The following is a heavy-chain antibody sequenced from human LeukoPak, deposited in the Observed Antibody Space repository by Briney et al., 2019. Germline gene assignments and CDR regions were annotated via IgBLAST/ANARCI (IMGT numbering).Heavy chain of an antibody. CDR2: IIPIFGIA. CDR3: ARDREWLQSHYFDY. V-gene: IGHV1-69*17. D-gene: IGHD5-24*01. Sequence: SVKVSCKASGGTFSSYAISWVRQAPGQGLEWMGGIIPIFGIANYAQKFQGRVTITADKSTSTAYMELSSLRSEDTAVYYCARDREWLQSHYFDYWGQGTLVTVSS. J-gene: IGHJ4*02. CDR1: GGTFSSYA.